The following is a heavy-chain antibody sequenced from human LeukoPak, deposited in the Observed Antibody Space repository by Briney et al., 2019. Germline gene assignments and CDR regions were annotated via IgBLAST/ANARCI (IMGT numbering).Heavy chain of an antibody. CDR3: AAYSGYDDGGDY. CDR1: GFTFSRFG. D-gene: IGHD5-12*01. Sequence: TGGSLRLSCAASGFTFSRFGMHWVRQAPGKGLEWVAEISYDGRYKNYIESVKGRFTIARDNSKNTLYLQMDSLRPEDTAVYYCAAYSGYDDGGDYWGQGTLVTVSS. J-gene: IGHJ4*02. CDR2: ISYDGRYK. V-gene: IGHV3-30*03.